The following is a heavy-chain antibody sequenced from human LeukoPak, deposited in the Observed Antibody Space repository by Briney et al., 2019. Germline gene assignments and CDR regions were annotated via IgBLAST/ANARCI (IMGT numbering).Heavy chain of an antibody. V-gene: IGHV4-59*08. D-gene: IGHD5-18*01. CDR1: GGSISSYY. J-gene: IGHJ4*02. Sequence: SETLSLTCTVSGGSISSYYWSWIRQPPGKGLEWIGYIYYSGSTNYNPSLKSRVTISVDTSKNQFSLKLSSVTAADTAVYYCARVDTAMVMLFDYWGQGTLVTVSS. CDR3: ARVDTAMVMLFDY. CDR2: IYYSGST.